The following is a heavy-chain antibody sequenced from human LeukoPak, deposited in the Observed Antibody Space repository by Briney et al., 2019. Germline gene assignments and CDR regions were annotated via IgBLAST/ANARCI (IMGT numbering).Heavy chain of an antibody. J-gene: IGHJ3*02. CDR3: ASGLRFLEWFDAFDI. D-gene: IGHD3-3*01. V-gene: IGHV3-21*01. Sequence: GGSLRLSCAASGSPFSSYSMNWVRQAPGKGLEWVSSISSSSSYIYYADSVKGRFTISRDNAKNSLYLQMNSLRAEDTAVYYCASGLRFLEWFDAFDIWGQGTMVTVSS. CDR1: GSPFSSYS. CDR2: ISSSSSYI.